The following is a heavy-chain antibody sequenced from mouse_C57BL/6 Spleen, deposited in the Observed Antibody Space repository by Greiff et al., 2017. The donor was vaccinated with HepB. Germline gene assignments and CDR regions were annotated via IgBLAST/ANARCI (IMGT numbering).Heavy chain of an antibody. V-gene: IGHV1-50*01. Sequence: QVQLQQPGAELVKPGASVKLSCKASGYTFTSYWMQWVKQRPGQGLEWIGEIDPSDSYTNYTQKFKGKATLTVDTSSSTAYMQLSSLTSEDSAVYYCARSRDSSGYSYFDYWGQGTTLTVSS. J-gene: IGHJ2*01. CDR2: IDPSDSYT. D-gene: IGHD3-2*02. CDR1: GYTFTSYW. CDR3: ARSRDSSGYSYFDY.